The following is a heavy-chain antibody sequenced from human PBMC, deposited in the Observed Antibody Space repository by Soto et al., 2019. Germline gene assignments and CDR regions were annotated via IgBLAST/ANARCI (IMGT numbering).Heavy chain of an antibody. V-gene: IGHV3-53*01. CDR1: GFTVSAYY. Sequence: EVHLVESGGGLIQPGGSLRLSCAASGFTVSAYYMIWVRQAPGKGLEWVSVIYRGGTTHYADSFQGRFTISRDSSKNTLYLHMNSLRAEDTAVYYCARLSAPTGSYFTATFDYWGQGTLVTVSS. CDR3: ARLSAPTGSYFTATFDY. J-gene: IGHJ4*02. CDR2: IYRGGTT. D-gene: IGHD3-10*01.